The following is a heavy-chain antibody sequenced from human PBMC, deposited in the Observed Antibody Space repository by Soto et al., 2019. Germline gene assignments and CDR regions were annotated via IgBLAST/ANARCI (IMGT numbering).Heavy chain of an antibody. CDR2: IRNKANSYTT. CDR3: ARAAPYCAFHY. V-gene: IGHV3-72*01. CDR1: GFTFSDHY. D-gene: IGHD2-21*01. J-gene: IGHJ4*02. Sequence: EVQLVESGGGLVQPGGSLRLSCAASGFTFSDHYMDWVRQAPGKGLEWVGRIRNKANSYTTEYAASVKGRFTVSRDDSKNSLYLQMNSLKTGDTAVYYCARAAPYCAFHYWGQGTLVTVSS.